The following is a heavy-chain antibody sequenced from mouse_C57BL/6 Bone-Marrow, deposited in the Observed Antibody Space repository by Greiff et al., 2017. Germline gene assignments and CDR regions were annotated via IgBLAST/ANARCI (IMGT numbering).Heavy chain of an antibody. Sequence: VQLQQPGAELVRPGTSVKLSCKASGYTFTSYWMHWVKQRPGQGLEWIGVIDPSDSYTNYNQKFKSKATLTVDTTSSTAYMQLSSLTSVDSAVYYCAKREEDYCGSSYSSSMDYWGQGTSVTVSS. J-gene: IGHJ4*01. V-gene: IGHV1-59*01. CDR2: IDPSDSYT. CDR1: GYTFTSYW. CDR3: AKREEDYCGSSYSSSMDY. D-gene: IGHD1-1*01.